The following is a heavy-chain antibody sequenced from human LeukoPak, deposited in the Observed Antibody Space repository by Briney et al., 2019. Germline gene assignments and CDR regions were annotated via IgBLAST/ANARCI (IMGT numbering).Heavy chain of an antibody. J-gene: IGHJ4*02. Sequence: GGSLRLSCAASGFTFSSYGMHWVRQAPGKGLERVAVISYDGSNKYYADSVKGRFTISRDNSKNTLYLQMNSLRAEDTAVYYCAKPSYGSGSLSNFDYWGQGTLVTVSS. CDR1: GFTFSSYG. D-gene: IGHD3-10*01. V-gene: IGHV3-30*18. CDR2: ISYDGSNK. CDR3: AKPSYGSGSLSNFDY.